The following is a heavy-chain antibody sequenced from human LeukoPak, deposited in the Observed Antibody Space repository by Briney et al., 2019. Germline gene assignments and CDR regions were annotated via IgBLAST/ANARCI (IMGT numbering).Heavy chain of an antibody. CDR3: AKDPGVVITTTPGL. CDR2: IREDGIAK. J-gene: IGHJ4*02. D-gene: IGHD3-22*01. V-gene: IGHV3-7*03. Sequence: GGSLRLSCAASGFTFSSYSMNWVRQAPGKGLEWLANIREDGIAKGHADSVRGRFTISRDNSKNTLYLQMNSLRAEDTAVYYCAKDPGVVITTTPGLWGQGTLVTVSS. CDR1: GFTFSSYS.